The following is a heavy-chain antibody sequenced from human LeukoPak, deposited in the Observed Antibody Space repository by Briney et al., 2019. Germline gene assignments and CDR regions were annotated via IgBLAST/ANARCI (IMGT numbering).Heavy chain of an antibody. Sequence: PGGSLRLSCAASGFTFSSYAMSWVRQAPGKGLEWVSAISGSGGSTYYADSVKGRFTISRDNSKNTLYLQMNSLRAEDTAVYYCARRAPIYDSSGYILDYWGQGTLVTVSS. CDR3: ARRAPIYDSSGYILDY. CDR2: ISGSGGST. CDR1: GFTFSSYA. J-gene: IGHJ4*02. V-gene: IGHV3-23*01. D-gene: IGHD3-22*01.